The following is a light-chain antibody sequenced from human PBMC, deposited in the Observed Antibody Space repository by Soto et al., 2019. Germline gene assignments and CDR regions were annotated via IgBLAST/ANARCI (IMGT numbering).Light chain of an antibody. CDR3: QQSYSTLPIT. J-gene: IGKJ5*01. CDR1: QSISSY. V-gene: IGKV1-39*01. CDR2: AAS. Sequence: DIQMTQSPSSLSASVGDRVTITCRASQSISSYLNWYQQKPGKAPKLXXYAASSLQSGVPSRFSGSGSGTDLTLTISSLQPQDFATYYCQQSYSTLPITFGQGTRLEIK.